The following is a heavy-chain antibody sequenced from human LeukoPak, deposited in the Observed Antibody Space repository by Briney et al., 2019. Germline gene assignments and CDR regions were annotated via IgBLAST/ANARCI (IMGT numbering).Heavy chain of an antibody. Sequence: ASVKVSCKASGYTFTSYSISWVRQAPGQGLEWMGWISAYNGNTIYAQKVKGRVTMTTDTSTSTAYMELRSLKSDDTAVYYCARASYCSGGSCYSDYWGQGTLVTVSS. V-gene: IGHV1-18*01. J-gene: IGHJ4*02. CDR2: ISAYNGNT. CDR3: ARASYCSGGSCYSDY. CDR1: GYTFTSYS. D-gene: IGHD2-15*01.